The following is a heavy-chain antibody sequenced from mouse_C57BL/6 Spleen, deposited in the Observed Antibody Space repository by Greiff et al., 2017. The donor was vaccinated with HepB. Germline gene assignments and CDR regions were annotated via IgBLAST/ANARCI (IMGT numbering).Heavy chain of an antibody. V-gene: IGHV5-9*01. CDR1: GFTFSSYT. J-gene: IGHJ4*01. CDR2: ISGGGGNT. CDR3: AKQSLPYYYGSSYERGAMDY. Sequence: EVMLVESGGGLVKPGGSLKLSCAASGFTFSSYTMSWVRQTPEKRLEWVATISGGGGNTYYPDSVKGRFTISRDNAKNTLYLQMSSLRSEDTALYYCAKQSLPYYYGSSYERGAMDYWGQGTSVTVSS. D-gene: IGHD1-1*01.